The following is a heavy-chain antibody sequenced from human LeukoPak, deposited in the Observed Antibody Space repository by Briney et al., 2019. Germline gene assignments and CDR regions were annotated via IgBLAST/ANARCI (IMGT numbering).Heavy chain of an antibody. D-gene: IGHD3-22*01. J-gene: IGHJ4*02. CDR3: VRDFWDSSGYYSGGDY. CDR1: GFTFSSYA. V-gene: IGHV3-30*04. Sequence: PGRSLRLSCAASGFTFSSYAMHWVRQAPGKGLEWVAVISHDGSNKYYADSVKGRFTISRDNSKNTLYLQMNSLRAEDTAVYYCVRDFWDSSGYYSGGDYWGQGTLVTVSS. CDR2: ISHDGSNK.